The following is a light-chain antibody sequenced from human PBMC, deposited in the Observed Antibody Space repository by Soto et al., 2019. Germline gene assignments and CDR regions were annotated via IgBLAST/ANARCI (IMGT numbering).Light chain of an antibody. CDR1: SSNIGSNT. V-gene: IGLV1-44*01. CDR2: SYN. CDR3: AXWDDSLNGVV. Sequence: QSVLTQPPSASGTPGQRVTISCSGSSSNIGSNTVIWYQQLPGTAPKLLIYSYNQRPSGVPDRXSGSKSGTSASLAISGLXXEDEXXXXXAXWDDSLNGVVFGGGTKLTVL. J-gene: IGLJ2*01.